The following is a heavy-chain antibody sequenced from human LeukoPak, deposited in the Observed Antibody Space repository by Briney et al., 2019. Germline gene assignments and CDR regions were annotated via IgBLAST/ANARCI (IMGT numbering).Heavy chain of an antibody. CDR2: ISSSSTYI. D-gene: IGHD4-17*01. CDR1: GFTVSSNY. Sequence: GGSLRLSCAASGFTVSSNYMSWVRQAPGKGLEWVSSISSSSTYIYYADSVKGRFTISRDNAKKSLYLQMNSLRAEDTAVYYCARVNYGDYGTDWYFDLWGRGTLVTVSS. J-gene: IGHJ2*01. CDR3: ARVNYGDYGTDWYFDL. V-gene: IGHV3-21*01.